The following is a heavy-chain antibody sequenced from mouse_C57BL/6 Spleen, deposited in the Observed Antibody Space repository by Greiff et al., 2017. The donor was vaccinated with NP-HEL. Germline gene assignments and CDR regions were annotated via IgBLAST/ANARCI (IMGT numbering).Heavy chain of an antibody. V-gene: IGHV1-59*01. CDR1: GYTFTSYW. Sequence: VQLQQPGAELVRPGTLVKLSCKASGYTFTSYWMHWVKQRPGQGLEWIGVIDPSDSYTNYNQKFKGKATLTVDTSSSTAYMQLSSLTSEDSAVYYCARLTGTSHWYFDVWGTGTTVTVSS. CDR2: IDPSDSYT. J-gene: IGHJ1*03. CDR3: ARLTGTSHWYFDV. D-gene: IGHD4-1*01.